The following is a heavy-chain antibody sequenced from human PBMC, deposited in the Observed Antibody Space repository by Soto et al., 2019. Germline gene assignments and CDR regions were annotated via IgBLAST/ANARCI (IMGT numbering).Heavy chain of an antibody. V-gene: IGHV5-51*01. CDR1: GYSFTRYW. CDR3: ARRRAMVRGVIIRRLGYYYGMDV. J-gene: IGHJ6*01. Sequence: GESLKIHCKGSGYSFTRYWIGWVRQTPGKRLEWMGIIYPGDSDTRYSPSFKGQVTISADKSISTAYLQWSSLKAPDTAMYYCARRRAMVRGVIIRRLGYYYGMDVWGQGTTVTVSS. D-gene: IGHD3-10*01. CDR2: IYPGDSDT.